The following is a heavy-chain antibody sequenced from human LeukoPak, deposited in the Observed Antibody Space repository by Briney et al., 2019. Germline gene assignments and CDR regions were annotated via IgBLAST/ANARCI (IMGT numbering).Heavy chain of an antibody. CDR2: ISSNGGST. D-gene: IGHD3-3*01. J-gene: IGHJ4*02. Sequence: GGSLRLSCAASGFTFSSYSMNWVRQAPGKGLEYVSVISSNGGSTYYANSVKGRFTISRDNSKNTLYLQMGSLRAEDMAVYYCARSPRSGYYFDYWGQGTLVTVSS. V-gene: IGHV3-64*01. CDR1: GFTFSSYS. CDR3: ARSPRSGYYFDY.